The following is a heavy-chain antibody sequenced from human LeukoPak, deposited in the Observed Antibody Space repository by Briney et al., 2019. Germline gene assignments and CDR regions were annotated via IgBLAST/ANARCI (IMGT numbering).Heavy chain of an antibody. CDR1: GFTFSGSA. Sequence: GGSLRLSCAASGFTFSGSAMHWVRQASGKGLEWVGRIRSKANSYATAYAASVKGRFTISRDDSKNTAYLQMNSLKTEDTAVYYCTRPAKVLTDSTVTYDYWGQGTLVTVSS. CDR2: IRSKANSYAT. CDR3: TRPAKVLTDSTVTYDY. J-gene: IGHJ4*02. V-gene: IGHV3-73*01. D-gene: IGHD4-17*01.